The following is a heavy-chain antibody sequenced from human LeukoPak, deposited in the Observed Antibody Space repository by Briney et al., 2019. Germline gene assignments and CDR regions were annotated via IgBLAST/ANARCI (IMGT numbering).Heavy chain of an antibody. CDR3: ARGMLAHRRGTMFRRLFDY. D-gene: IGHD3-10*01. Sequence: SETLSLTCAVYGGSFSDYYWSWIRQPPGKGLEWISEINNSRSTNYNPSLKRRVTISVDTSKNQFYLKLSSVTAADTAVYYCARGMLAHRRGTMFRRLFDYWGQGTLVTVSS. CDR1: GGSFSDYY. CDR2: INNSRST. J-gene: IGHJ4*02. V-gene: IGHV4-34*01.